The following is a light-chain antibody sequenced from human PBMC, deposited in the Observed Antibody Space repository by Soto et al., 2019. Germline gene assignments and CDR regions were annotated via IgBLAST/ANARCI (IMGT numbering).Light chain of an antibody. J-gene: IGLJ1*01. CDR3: GSWDRRLSPYV. Sequence: SVLTQPPSVSGAPGQRVTISCTGSGSNIGAGYDAHWYQQLPGTAPKLLIYDDNKRPSGIPDRFSGSKSGTSATLGITGFQTGDEADYYCGSWDRRLSPYVLGTGTKVTVL. V-gene: IGLV1-51*01. CDR2: DDN. CDR1: GSNIGAGYD.